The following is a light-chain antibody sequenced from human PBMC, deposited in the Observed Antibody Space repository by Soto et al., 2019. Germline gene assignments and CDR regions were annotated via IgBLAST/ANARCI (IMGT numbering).Light chain of an antibody. Sequence: QSVLTQPPSVSGAPGQRVTISCTGSSSNIGAGYDVHWYQQLPGTAPKLLIYGNSNRPSGVPDRFSGSKSGTSASLAITGLQAEDEADYYRQSYDSSLSGLGVFGGGTQLTVL. V-gene: IGLV1-40*01. CDR2: GNS. CDR1: SSNIGAGYD. J-gene: IGLJ3*02. CDR3: QSYDSSLSGLGV.